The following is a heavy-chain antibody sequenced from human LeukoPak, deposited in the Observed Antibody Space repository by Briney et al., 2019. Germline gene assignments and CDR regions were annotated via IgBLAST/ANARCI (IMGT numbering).Heavy chain of an antibody. CDR2: IKQDGSEK. CDR1: GFTFSNYW. D-gene: IGHD3-3*01. V-gene: IGHV3-7*01. CDR3: ARDNGVVHGVYYMDV. J-gene: IGHJ6*03. Sequence: PGGSLRLSCAASGFTFSNYWMTWVRQAPGKGLEWVADIKQDGSEKLYVNSVRGRFTIPRDNAKMSLFLQMNSLRAEDTAVYYCARDNGVVHGVYYMDVWGKGTTVTVS.